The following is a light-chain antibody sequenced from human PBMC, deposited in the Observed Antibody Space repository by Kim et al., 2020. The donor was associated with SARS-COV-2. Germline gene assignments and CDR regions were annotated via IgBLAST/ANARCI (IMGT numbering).Light chain of an antibody. CDR2: EVS. J-gene: IGLJ3*02. V-gene: IGLV2-23*02. CDR3: CSCAADLTLV. CDR1: SSDIGTCNL. Sequence: GQSSTISCRGSSSDIGTCNLVSWYQQHPGKAPKVIIYEVSRRPSGVSTRFSGSKSGNTASLTISGLQTEDEADYYCCSCAADLTLVFGGGTQLTVL.